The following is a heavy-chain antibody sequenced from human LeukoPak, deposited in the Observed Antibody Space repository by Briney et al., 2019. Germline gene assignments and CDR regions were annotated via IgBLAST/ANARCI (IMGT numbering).Heavy chain of an antibody. CDR1: GFTFSSYE. V-gene: IGHV4-34*08. J-gene: IGHJ4*02. Sequence: GSLRLSCAASGFTFSSYEMNWVRQAPGKGLEWIGEINHSGSTNYNPSLKSRVTISVDTSKNQFSLKLSSVTAADTAVYYCALNNYYDSSGVDYWGQGTLVTVSS. CDR2: INHSGST. CDR3: ALNNYYDSSGVDY. D-gene: IGHD3-22*01.